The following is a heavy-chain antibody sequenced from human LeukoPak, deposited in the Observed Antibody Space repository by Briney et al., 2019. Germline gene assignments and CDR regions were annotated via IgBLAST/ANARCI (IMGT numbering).Heavy chain of an antibody. CDR2: IYNSGNT. CDR3: ARERYYYDSSREGNY. Sequence: SETLSLTCTVSGGSISSSSYYWGWIRQPPGKGLEWIGSIYNSGNTYYNPSLKSRVTISVDTSKNQFSLKLSSVTAADTAVYYCARERYYYDSSREGNYWGQGTLVTVSS. D-gene: IGHD3-22*01. V-gene: IGHV4-39*01. J-gene: IGHJ4*02. CDR1: GGSISSSSYY.